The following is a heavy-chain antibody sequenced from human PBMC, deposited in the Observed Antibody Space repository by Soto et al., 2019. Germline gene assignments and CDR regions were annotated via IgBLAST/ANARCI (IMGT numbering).Heavy chain of an antibody. Sequence: EVQLVESGGGLVQPGESLRLSCAASGFTFDYYWMHCVRPAPGKGLVWVSRIHSDGTSTTYADSVKGRFTISRDNAKNTLSLQMNSLRAEDTAVYYCARGDRGAFDLWGQGTVVTVSS. D-gene: IGHD1-26*01. CDR1: GFTFDYYW. V-gene: IGHV3-74*01. CDR2: IHSDGTST. CDR3: ARGDRGAFDL. J-gene: IGHJ3*01.